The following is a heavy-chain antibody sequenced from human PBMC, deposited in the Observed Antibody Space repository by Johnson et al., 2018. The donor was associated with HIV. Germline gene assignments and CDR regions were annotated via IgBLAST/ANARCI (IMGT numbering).Heavy chain of an antibody. V-gene: IGHV3-20*04. CDR2: INWNGDST. CDR1: GFTFDDYG. J-gene: IGHJ3*02. CDR3: AKARKPWFGESNDAFDI. Sequence: VELVESGGGVVRPGGSLRLSCAASGFTFDDYGVSWVRQAPGKGLAWVSGINWNGDSTGYTDSVKGRFTISRDNAKNSLYLQMNSLRAEDTALYYCAKARKPWFGESNDAFDIWGQGTMVTVSS. D-gene: IGHD3-10*01.